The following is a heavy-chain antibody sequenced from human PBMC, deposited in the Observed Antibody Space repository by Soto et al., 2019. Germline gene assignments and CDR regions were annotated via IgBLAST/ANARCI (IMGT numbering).Heavy chain of an antibody. V-gene: IGHV3-53*01. CDR2: IYSGGTT. J-gene: IGHJ4*02. CDR1: GLTVSSNY. CDR3: ARGFNWLDY. D-gene: IGHD1-20*01. Sequence: EVQLVESGGGLIQPGGSLRLSCAAAGLTVSSNYMTWVRQAPGKGLEWVSVIYSGGTTYYVDSVKGRFTISRDNSKNTRYLQMNSLRAEDTAVYYCARGFNWLDYWGQGSLVTVSS.